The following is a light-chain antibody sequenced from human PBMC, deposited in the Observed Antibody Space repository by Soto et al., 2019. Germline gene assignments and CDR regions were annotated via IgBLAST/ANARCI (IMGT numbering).Light chain of an antibody. J-gene: IGLJ1*01. Sequence: QPVLTQSSSASASLGSSVKLTCTLSSGHSSHIIAWHQQRPGKAPRYLMKLEGSGSYNKGSGVPDRFSGSSSGADRYLTISNLQSEDEADYYCETWDSNTHVFGTGTKVTVL. CDR1: SGHSSHI. CDR3: ETWDSNTHV. V-gene: IGLV4-60*03. CDR2: LEGSGSY.